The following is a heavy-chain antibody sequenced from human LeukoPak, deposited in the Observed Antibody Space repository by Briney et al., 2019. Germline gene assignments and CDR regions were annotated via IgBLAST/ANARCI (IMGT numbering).Heavy chain of an antibody. CDR1: GDSISSYY. CDR3: SRDTAMIVVGHAFDI. D-gene: IGHD3-22*01. J-gene: IGHJ3*02. V-gene: IGHV4-59*01. CDR2: IYYSAST. Sequence: SETLSLTCTVSGDSISSYYWSWIRQPPGKALEWTGYIYYSASTTYNPSLKSRVTMTRDTSKNQFSLKLSSVTAADTAVYYCSRDTAMIVVGHAFDIWGQGTMVTVSS.